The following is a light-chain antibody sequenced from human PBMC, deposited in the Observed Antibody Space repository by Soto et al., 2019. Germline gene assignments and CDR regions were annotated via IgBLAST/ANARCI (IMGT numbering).Light chain of an antibody. CDR1: QSVSSY. J-gene: IGKJ5*01. CDR2: DAS. CDR3: QVRTNWSIA. V-gene: IGKV3-11*01. Sequence: EFVLTQSPATLSLYPGERATLSCRASQSVSSYLAWYQQKPGQAPRLLIYDASNRATGIPARFSGTGSGTDFTLTINNLEPEDFAVYYCQVRTNWSIAFGRGTRLEIK.